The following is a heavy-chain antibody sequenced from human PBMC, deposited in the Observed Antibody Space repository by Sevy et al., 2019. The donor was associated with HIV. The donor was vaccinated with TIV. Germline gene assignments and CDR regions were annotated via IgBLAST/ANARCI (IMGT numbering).Heavy chain of an antibody. CDR3: ASLGRSPTYYYDSSGEGPYYYYYMDV. D-gene: IGHD3-22*01. V-gene: IGHV1-69*06. J-gene: IGHJ6*03. CDR1: GGTFSSYA. CDR2: IIPIFGTA. Sequence: ASVKVSCKASGGTFSSYAISWVRQAPGQGLEWMGGIIPIFGTANYAQKFQGRVTITADKSTSTAYMELSSLGSEDTAVYYWASLGRSPTYYYDSSGEGPYYYYYMDVWGKGTTVTVSS.